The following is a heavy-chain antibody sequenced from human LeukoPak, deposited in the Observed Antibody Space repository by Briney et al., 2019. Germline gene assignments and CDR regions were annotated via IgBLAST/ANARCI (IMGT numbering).Heavy chain of an antibody. V-gene: IGHV3-9*01. CDR1: GFTFDDYA. J-gene: IGHJ6*02. CDR3: AREGVVLWFGELLSIGMDV. D-gene: IGHD3-10*01. CDR2: ITWNSGGI. Sequence: PGGSLRLSCAASGFTFDDYAMHWVRQAPGKGLEWVSGITWNSGGIAYADSVKGRFTISRDNAKNSLNLQMNSLRAEDTAIYYCAREGVVLWFGELLSIGMDVWGQGTTVTVSS.